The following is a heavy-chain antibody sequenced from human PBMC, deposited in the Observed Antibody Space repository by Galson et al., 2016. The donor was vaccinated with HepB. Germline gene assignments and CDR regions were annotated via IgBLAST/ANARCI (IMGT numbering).Heavy chain of an antibody. Sequence: SLRLSCAASGFTFSRYWMHWVRQTPGKGLVWVSGVESGGGGTTYADSVKGRYAVSRDNAKNTVYLQMRSLRAEDTAVYYCVRDVKQKFYDYWGQGTRVTVSS. J-gene: IGHJ4*02. D-gene: IGHD2/OR15-2a*01. CDR2: VESGGGGT. CDR1: GFTFSRYW. V-gene: IGHV3-74*01. CDR3: VRDVKQKFYDY.